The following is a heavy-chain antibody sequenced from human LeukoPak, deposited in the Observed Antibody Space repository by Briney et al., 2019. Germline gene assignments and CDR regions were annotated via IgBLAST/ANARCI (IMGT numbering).Heavy chain of an antibody. D-gene: IGHD3-10*01. J-gene: IGHJ5*02. CDR3: ARGTYYSGSGPGNWFDP. CDR2: ITRKDAI. V-gene: IGHV3-11*01. CDR1: GFSFSDYY. Sequence: GGSVRLSCTASGFSFSDYYMNWIRQSPGKGLEWVSHITRKDAIEYADSVRGRFTISRDNANNLLYLQMDSLRPEDTAVYYCARGTYYSGSGPGNWFDPWGHGTLVTVSS.